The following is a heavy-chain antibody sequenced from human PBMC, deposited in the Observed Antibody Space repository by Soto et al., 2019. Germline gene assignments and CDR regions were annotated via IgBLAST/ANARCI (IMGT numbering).Heavy chain of an antibody. Sequence: RGSLRLSCRASGFTFSEYGMHWVRQSPGRGLEGVAFMWSDGSNKYYADSVRGRFTLSRANSKNTLFLQVNSLRAEDTAVYYCAKTLVPGVIWVFDYGGQGTLATVSS. CDR2: MWSDGSNK. CDR1: GFTFSEYG. V-gene: IGHV3-30*02. CDR3: AKTLVPGVIWVFDY. D-gene: IGHD3-10*01. J-gene: IGHJ4*02.